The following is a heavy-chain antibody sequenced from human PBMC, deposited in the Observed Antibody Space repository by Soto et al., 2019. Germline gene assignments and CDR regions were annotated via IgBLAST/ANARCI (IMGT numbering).Heavy chain of an antibody. CDR2: LGPDGRNT. CDR1: EFSFSRYA. V-gene: IGHV3-23*01. CDR3: VKQMTTWTDSFFDF. J-gene: IGHJ4*02. D-gene: IGHD4-17*01. Sequence: GGSLRLSCVASEFSFSRYAMTWVRQAAGKGLQWVAGLGPDGRNTFYGESVRGRFTISRDNSRNTLYLQMSSLRAEDTAVYFCVKQMTTWTDSFFDFWGQGIQVTV.